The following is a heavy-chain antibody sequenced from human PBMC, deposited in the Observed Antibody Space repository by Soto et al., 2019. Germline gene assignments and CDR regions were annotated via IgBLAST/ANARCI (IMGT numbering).Heavy chain of an antibody. D-gene: IGHD2-2*01. V-gene: IGHV3-23*01. CDR1: GFTFSSYA. CDR3: ATSAPIVVVPAENYYYYMDV. CDR2: ISGSGGST. Sequence: PGGSLRLSCAASGFTFSSYAMSWVRQAPGKGLEWVSAISGSGGSTYYADSVKGRFTISRDNSKNTLYLQMNSLRAEDTAVYYCATSAPIVVVPAENYYYYMDVWGKGTTVTVSS. J-gene: IGHJ6*03.